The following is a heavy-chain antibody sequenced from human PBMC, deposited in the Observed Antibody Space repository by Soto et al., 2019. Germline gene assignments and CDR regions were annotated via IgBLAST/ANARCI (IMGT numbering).Heavy chain of an antibody. Sequence: PGGSLRLSCAASGFTFSSYWMHWVRQAPGKGLVWVSRINSDGSSTSYADSVKGRFTISRDNSKNTLYLQMNSLRAEDTAVYYCARDLMYYYDSSGIDYWGQGTLVTVSS. J-gene: IGHJ4*02. CDR2: INSDGSST. CDR1: GFTFSSYW. D-gene: IGHD3-22*01. CDR3: ARDLMYYYDSSGIDY. V-gene: IGHV3-74*01.